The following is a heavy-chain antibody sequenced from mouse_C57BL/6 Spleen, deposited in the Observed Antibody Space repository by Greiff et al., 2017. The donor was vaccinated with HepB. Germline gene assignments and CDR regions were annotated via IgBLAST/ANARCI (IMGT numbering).Heavy chain of an antibody. Sequence: EVKLVESGGGLVQPGGSLSLSCAASGFTSTDYYMSWVRQPPGKALEWLGFIRNKANGYTTEYSASVKGRFTISRDNSQSILYLQMNALRAEDSATYYCARYRGYDYDEFAMDYWGQGTSVTVSS. CDR2: IRNKANGYTT. CDR3: ARYRGYDYDEFAMDY. D-gene: IGHD2-4*01. V-gene: IGHV7-3*01. J-gene: IGHJ4*01. CDR1: GFTSTDYY.